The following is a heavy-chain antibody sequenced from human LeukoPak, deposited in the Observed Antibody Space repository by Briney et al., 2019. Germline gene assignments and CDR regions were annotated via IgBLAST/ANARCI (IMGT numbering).Heavy chain of an antibody. D-gene: IGHD6-13*01. Sequence: PGGSLRLSCAASGFTVNRNYMSWVRQAPGKGLEWVSVIYSGGTIDYADSVKGRFTISRDNAKNSLFLQMNSLRAEDTAVYYCAKDILAAGLFFDYWGQGALVTVSS. J-gene: IGHJ4*02. CDR3: AKDILAAGLFFDY. CDR1: GFTVNRNY. CDR2: IYSGGTI. V-gene: IGHV3-53*01.